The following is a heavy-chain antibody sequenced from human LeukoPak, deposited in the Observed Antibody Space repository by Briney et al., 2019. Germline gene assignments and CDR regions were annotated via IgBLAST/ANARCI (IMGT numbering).Heavy chain of an antibody. CDR2: ISSSSSTI. CDR1: GFSFSSYN. J-gene: IGHJ6*03. D-gene: IGHD6-6*01. CDR3: ARGRSIAARPSRPGDYYYYMDV. Sequence: GGSLRFSCAASGFSFSSYNMNWVRQAPGKGLEWVSYISSSSSTIYYADSVKGRFTISRDNAKNSLYLQMNSLRAEDTAVYYCARGRSIAARPSRPGDYYYYMDVWGKGTTVTVSS. V-gene: IGHV3-48*01.